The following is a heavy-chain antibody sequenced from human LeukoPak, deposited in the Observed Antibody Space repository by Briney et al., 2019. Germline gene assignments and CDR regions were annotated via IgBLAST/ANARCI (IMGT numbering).Heavy chain of an antibody. CDR3: ARGGTKQQLWFDP. Sequence: SETLSLTCTVSGGSIISYYWSWIRQPPGKGLEWIGYIYYSGSTNYNPSLKSRVTISVDTSKNQFSLKLSSVTAADTAVYYCARGGTKQQLWFDPWGQGTLVTVSS. CDR1: GGSIISYY. CDR2: IYYSGST. V-gene: IGHV4-59*01. D-gene: IGHD6-13*01. J-gene: IGHJ5*02.